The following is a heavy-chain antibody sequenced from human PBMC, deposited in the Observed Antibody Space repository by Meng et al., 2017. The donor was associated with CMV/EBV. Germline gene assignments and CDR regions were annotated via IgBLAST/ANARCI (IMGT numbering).Heavy chain of an antibody. CDR2: INPNSGGT. D-gene: IGHD2-2*02. Sequence: KVSCKDSGYTFTGYYMHWVRQAPGQGLEWMGWINPNSGGTNYAQKFQGRVTMTRDTSISTAYMELSRLRSDDTAVYYCARGAVVVPAAIVSDWFDPWGQGTLVTVSS. V-gene: IGHV1-2*02. CDR1: GYTFTGYY. J-gene: IGHJ5*02. CDR3: ARGAVVVPAAIVSDWFDP.